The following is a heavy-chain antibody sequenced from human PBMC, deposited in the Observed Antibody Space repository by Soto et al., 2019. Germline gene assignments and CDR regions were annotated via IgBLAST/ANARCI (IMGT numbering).Heavy chain of an antibody. CDR2: IYATGTT. CDR3: VRDGTKTLRDWFDP. J-gene: IGHJ5*02. CDR1: EASISVFY. D-gene: IGHD1-1*01. V-gene: IGHV4-4*07. Sequence: PSETLAVSCTVSEASISVFYWSWIRKSAGKGLELIGRIYATGTTDYNPSLKSRVMMSVDTSKKQFSLKLTSVTAADTAVYYCVRDGTKTLRDWFDPWGQGISVTVSS.